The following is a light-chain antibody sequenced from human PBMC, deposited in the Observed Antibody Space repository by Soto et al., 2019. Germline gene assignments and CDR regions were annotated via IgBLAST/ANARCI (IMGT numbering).Light chain of an antibody. V-gene: IGKV1-27*01. CDR3: EKYSSVPV. Sequence: DIPMTQSPTSLSASVGDRVTITCRASQGIRNFVAWYQQKPGKAPKLLIYAASTLQSGVPSRFSGSGSGTDFTLTINTLQTEDVATYSCEKYSSVPVFGPGTKVEIK. CDR2: AAS. CDR1: QGIRNF. J-gene: IGKJ3*01.